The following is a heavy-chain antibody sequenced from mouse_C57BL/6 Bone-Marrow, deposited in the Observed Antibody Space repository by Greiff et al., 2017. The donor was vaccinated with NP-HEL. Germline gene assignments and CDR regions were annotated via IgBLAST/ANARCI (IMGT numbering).Heavy chain of an antibody. V-gene: IGHV5-15*04. CDR1: GFTFSDYG. J-gene: IGHJ1*03. Sequence: EVKRVESGGGLVQPGGSLKLSCAASGFTFSDYGMAWVRQAPRKGPEWVAFISNLAYSIYYADTVTGRFTISRENAKNTLYLEMSSLRSEDTAMYYCARRPPGWYFDVWGTGTTVTVSS. CDR2: ISNLAYSI. CDR3: ARRPPGWYFDV.